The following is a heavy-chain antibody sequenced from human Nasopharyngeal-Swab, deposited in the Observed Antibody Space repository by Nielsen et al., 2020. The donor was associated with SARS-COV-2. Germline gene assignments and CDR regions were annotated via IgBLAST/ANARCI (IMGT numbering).Heavy chain of an antibody. CDR2: IMSDGSST. Sequence: GGSLRLSCAASGFTFSSYWMHWVRQAPGKGLVWVARIMSDGSSTNYADSVKGRFTISRDNAKNTLYLQMNSLRAEDTAVYYCARAYYFDSWGQGTLVTVSS. CDR3: ARAYYFDS. V-gene: IGHV3-74*01. J-gene: IGHJ4*02. CDR1: GFTFSSYW.